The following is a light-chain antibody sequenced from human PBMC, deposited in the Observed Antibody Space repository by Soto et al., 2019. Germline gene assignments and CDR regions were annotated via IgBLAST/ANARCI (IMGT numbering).Light chain of an antibody. J-gene: IGKJ1*01. CDR3: QQYNSYRT. Sequence: EFVLTQSPATLPLSPGERATLTCRASQSVSSNLAWYQQKPGQAPRLLIYGASSRATSIAVRFSGSGSGTEFTLTISSLQPDDFATYYCQQYNSYRTFGQGTKVDIK. CDR1: QSVSSN. V-gene: IGKV3-15*01. CDR2: GAS.